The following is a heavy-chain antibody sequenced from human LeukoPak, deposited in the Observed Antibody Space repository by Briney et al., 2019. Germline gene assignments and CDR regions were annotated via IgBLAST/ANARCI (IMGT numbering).Heavy chain of an antibody. CDR2: INPNSGGT. J-gene: IGHJ3*02. CDR3: AREATGTXSDAFDI. V-gene: IGHV1-2*02. Sequence: ASVKVSCKASGYTFTGYYMHWVRQAPGQGLEWMGWINPNSGGTNYAQKFQGRVTMTRDTSISTAYMELSRLRSDDTAVYYCAREATGTXSDAFDIWGQGTMVTVSS. CDR1: GYTFTGYY.